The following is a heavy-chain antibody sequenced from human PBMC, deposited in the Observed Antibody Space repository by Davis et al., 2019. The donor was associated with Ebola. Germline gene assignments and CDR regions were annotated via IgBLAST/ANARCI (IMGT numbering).Heavy chain of an antibody. CDR2: ISKSGRDT. D-gene: IGHD6-19*01. CDR1: GFSLNNYA. Sequence: PGGSLRLSCAASGFSLNNYAMNWVRRAPGKGLEWVSTISKSGRDTNYADSVKGRLSVSRDNSKNTLYLQMNSLRVEDTAIYYCAKDTSNVWFDVWGQGTMVTVAS. CDR3: AKDTSNVWFDV. J-gene: IGHJ3*01. V-gene: IGHV3-23*01.